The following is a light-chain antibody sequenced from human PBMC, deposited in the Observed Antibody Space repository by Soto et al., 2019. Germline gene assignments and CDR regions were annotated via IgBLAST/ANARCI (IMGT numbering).Light chain of an antibody. CDR1: SXDFGNYNL. CDR2: EVN. Sequence: QSALTQPASVSGSPGQSITISCTGTSXDFGNYNLVSWYQQHPGKVPKLILFEVNKRPSGVSGRFSGSKSGNTASLTISGLQAEDEADYYCCSFTSSNTHVFGTGTKVTVL. J-gene: IGLJ1*01. V-gene: IGLV2-23*02. CDR3: CSFTSSNTHV.